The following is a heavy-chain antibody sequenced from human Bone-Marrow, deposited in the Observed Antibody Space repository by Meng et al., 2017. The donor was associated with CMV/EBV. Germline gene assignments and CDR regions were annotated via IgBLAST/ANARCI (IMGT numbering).Heavy chain of an antibody. V-gene: IGHV3-30*04. CDR2: ISYDGSNK. Sequence: GESLKISCAASGFTFSSYAMHWVRQAPGKGLEWVAVISYDGSNKYYADSVKGRFTISRDNSKNTLYLQMNSLRAEDTAVYYCARDNVPAAIISWFDPWGQGTLVTFYS. CDR1: GFTFSSYA. D-gene: IGHD2-2*01. J-gene: IGHJ5*02. CDR3: ARDNVPAAIISWFDP.